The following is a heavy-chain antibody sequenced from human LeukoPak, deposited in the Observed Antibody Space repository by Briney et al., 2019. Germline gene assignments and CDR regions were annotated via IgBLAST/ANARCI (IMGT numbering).Heavy chain of an antibody. Sequence: QSGGSLRLSCVASGMSFSSYEMNWVRQAPGKGLEWVSYISSGGTTIYYADSVKGRFTISRDNAKNSLYLQMNNLRAEDTAVYYCASARLYSSSWYCYFDYWGRGTLVTVSS. D-gene: IGHD6-13*01. J-gene: IGHJ4*02. CDR1: GMSFSSYE. CDR2: ISSGGTTI. CDR3: ASARLYSSSWYCYFDY. V-gene: IGHV3-48*03.